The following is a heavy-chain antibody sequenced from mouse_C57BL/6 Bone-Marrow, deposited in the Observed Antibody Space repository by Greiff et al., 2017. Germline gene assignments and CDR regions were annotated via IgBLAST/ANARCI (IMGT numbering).Heavy chain of an antibody. CDR2: IYPGSGST. Sequence: QVQLQQPGAELVKPGASVKMSCKASGYTFTSYWITWVKQRPGQGLEWIGDIYPGSGSTNYNEKFKRKATLTVDTSSSTAYMQRSSLTSEDSAGYYGERPYYSNYWDFEGWGTGPTVTVSS. J-gene: IGHJ1*03. CDR3: ERPYYSNYWDFEG. CDR1: GYTFTSYW. D-gene: IGHD2-5*01. V-gene: IGHV1-55*01.